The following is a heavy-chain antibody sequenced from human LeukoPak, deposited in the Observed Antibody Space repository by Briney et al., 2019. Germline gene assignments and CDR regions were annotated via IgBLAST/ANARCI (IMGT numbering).Heavy chain of an antibody. CDR1: GFTFSSYE. V-gene: IGHV3-48*03. J-gene: IGHJ6*02. Sequence: GGSLRLSCAASGFTFSSYEMNWVRQAPGKGLEWVSYISSSGSTIYYADSVKGRFTISRDNAKNSLYLQMNSLRAEDTAVYYCARASYQLLLGYYYYGMDVWGQGTTATVSS. D-gene: IGHD2-2*01. CDR2: ISSSGSTI. CDR3: ARASYQLLLGYYYYGMDV.